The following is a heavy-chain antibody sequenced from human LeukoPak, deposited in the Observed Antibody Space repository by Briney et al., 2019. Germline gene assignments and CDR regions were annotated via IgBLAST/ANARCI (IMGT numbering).Heavy chain of an antibody. J-gene: IGHJ4*02. Sequence: SETLSLTCTVSGGSISSYYWSWIRQPPGKGPEWIGYIYYSGSTNYNPSLKSRVTISVDTSKNQFSLKLSSVTAADTAVYYCARTFPAHGSIDYWGQGTLVTVSS. CDR1: GGSISSYY. CDR2: IYYSGST. D-gene: IGHD2/OR15-2a*01. V-gene: IGHV4-59*08. CDR3: ARTFPAHGSIDY.